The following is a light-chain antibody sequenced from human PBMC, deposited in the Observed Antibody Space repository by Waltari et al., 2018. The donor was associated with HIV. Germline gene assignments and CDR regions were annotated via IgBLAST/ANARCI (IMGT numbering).Light chain of an antibody. J-gene: IGLJ2*01. CDR2: KDS. Sequence: SYDLTHPPSVSVSPGQTARNTCSGDALPKHYAYWDQRKPGQAPVLVRYKDSERPSGIPERFSGSSSGTTVTLTISGVQAEDEADYYCQSADSSGTYFVVFGGGTKLTVL. CDR3: QSADSSGTYFVV. V-gene: IGLV3-25*03. CDR1: ALPKHY.